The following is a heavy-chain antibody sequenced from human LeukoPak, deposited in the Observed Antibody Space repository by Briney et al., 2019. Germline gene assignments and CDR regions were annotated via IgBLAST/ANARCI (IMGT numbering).Heavy chain of an antibody. CDR3: HRDGY. V-gene: IGHV3-53*01. Sequence: PGGSLRLSCAASGLTVSSRYMNWVRQAPGKGLEWVSVIYGGQSTYYADSVKGRFTITTDNSKNTLDLQMNSLRVEDTAVYYCHRDGYWGQGTLVTVSS. D-gene: IGHD4-17*01. CDR1: GLTVSSRY. J-gene: IGHJ4*02. CDR2: IYGGQST.